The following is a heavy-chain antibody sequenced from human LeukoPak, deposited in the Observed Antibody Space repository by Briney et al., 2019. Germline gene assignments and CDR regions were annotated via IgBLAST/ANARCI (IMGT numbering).Heavy chain of an antibody. CDR2: IYYSGST. CDR3: ARVLEGGSVDGDWFDP. V-gene: IGHV4-61*08. J-gene: IGHJ5*02. CDR1: GGSISSGGYY. Sequence: SETLSLTCTVSGGSISSGGYYWSWIRQHPGKGLEWIGYIYYSGSTNYNPSLKSRVTMSVDTSKNQFSLKLSPVTAADTAVYYCARVLEGGSVDGDWFDPWGQGTLVTVSS. D-gene: IGHD1-26*01.